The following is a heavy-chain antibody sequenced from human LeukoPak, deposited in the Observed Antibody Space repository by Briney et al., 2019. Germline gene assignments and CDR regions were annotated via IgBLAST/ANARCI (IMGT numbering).Heavy chain of an antibody. V-gene: IGHV3-64*01. J-gene: IGHJ5*02. CDR2: ISSNGGST. CDR3: ARAGLRGIAAPPNWFDP. Sequence: GGSLRLSCAASGFTFSSYAMHWVRQAPGKGLEYVSAISSNGGSTYYANSVKGRFTISRDNSKNTLYLQMGSLRGEDMAVYYWARAGLRGIAAPPNWFDPWGQGTLVTVSS. CDR1: GFTFSSYA. D-gene: IGHD6-13*01.